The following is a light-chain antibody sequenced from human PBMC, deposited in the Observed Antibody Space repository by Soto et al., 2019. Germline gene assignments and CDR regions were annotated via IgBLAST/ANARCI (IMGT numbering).Light chain of an antibody. CDR2: AAS. CDR3: QQCYSTPYT. Sequence: DIQMTQSPSSLSASVGDRVTITCRASQNINTYLNWYQQKPGKAPKLLIYAASSLQSGVPSRFSGSGSGTDFTLTIRSLQPEDLATYSCQQCYSTPYTFGQGTKLEIK. V-gene: IGKV1-39*01. J-gene: IGKJ2*01. CDR1: QNINTY.